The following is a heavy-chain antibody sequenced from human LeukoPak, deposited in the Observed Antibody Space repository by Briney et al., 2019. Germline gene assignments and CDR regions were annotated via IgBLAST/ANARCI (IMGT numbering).Heavy chain of an antibody. J-gene: IGHJ3*02. CDR2: FDPEDAET. Sequence: ASVKVSCKVSGYTLTELSMHWVRQALGKGLEWMGGFDPEDAETIYAQKFQGRVTMTEDTSTDTAYMELSSLRSEDTAVYYCATGVTHYAFDIWGQGTMVTVSS. D-gene: IGHD5-18*01. V-gene: IGHV1-24*01. CDR3: ATGVTHYAFDI. CDR1: GYTLTELS.